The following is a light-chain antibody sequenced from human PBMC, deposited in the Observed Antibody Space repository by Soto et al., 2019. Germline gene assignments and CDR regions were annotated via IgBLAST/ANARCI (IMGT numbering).Light chain of an antibody. CDR2: GSS. CDR1: QSVSNNY. V-gene: IGKV3-20*01. J-gene: IGKJ2*01. CDR3: KRYGSSPPYT. Sequence: EVVLTQSPGTLSLSPGERATLSCRASQSVSNNYFAWYQQKPGQAPRLLIFGSSDRATGTPDRFSGSGSGTHCTLTISGLEPEVFAVYSGKRYGSSPPYTFGRGTKREIK.